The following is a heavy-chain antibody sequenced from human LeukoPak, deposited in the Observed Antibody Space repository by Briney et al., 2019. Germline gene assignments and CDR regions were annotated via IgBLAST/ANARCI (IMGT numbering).Heavy chain of an antibody. CDR2: ISYDGSNK. V-gene: IGHV3-30*18. Sequence: PGGSLRLSCAASGFTFSSYGMHWVRQAPGKGLEWVAVISYDGSNKYYADSVKGRFTISRDNSKNTLYLQMNSLRAEDTAVYYCAKEPPGYYDSSGYLPHYYYNGMDVWGQGTTVTVSS. CDR1: GFTFSSYG. D-gene: IGHD3-22*01. CDR3: AKEPPGYYDSSGYLPHYYYNGMDV. J-gene: IGHJ6*02.